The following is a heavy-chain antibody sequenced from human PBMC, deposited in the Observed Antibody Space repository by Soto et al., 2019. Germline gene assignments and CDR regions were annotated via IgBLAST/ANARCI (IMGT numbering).Heavy chain of an antibody. D-gene: IGHD3-22*01. J-gene: IGHJ4*02. CDR1: GYTFTIYG. CDR3: ARDRLRGYDSSGFYS. CDR2: ISAYNGNT. Sequence: ASVKVSCKASGYTFTIYGISWVRQAPGQGLEWMGWISAYNGNTNYAQKLQDRVTMTTATSTNTVFLELRSLKSDDTAIYYCARDRLRGYDSSGFYSWGQGTMVTVSS. V-gene: IGHV1-18*01.